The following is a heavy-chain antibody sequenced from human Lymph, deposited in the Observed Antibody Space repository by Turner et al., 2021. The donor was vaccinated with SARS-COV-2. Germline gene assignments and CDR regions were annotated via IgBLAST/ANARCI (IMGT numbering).Heavy chain of an antibody. V-gene: IGHV3-30-3*01. J-gene: IGHJ4*02. D-gene: IGHD3-10*01. Sequence: QVKLGESGGGVIQPGRSLRLSCAAAGFTISSYARHWVHQAPGKGLEWVAVISFDGNNKYDTDAVKGRFTISRDNSKNTLYLQLNSLRPEDTAVYYCARGDYYGSGTYPGKTFDYWGQGTLVTVSS. CDR2: ISFDGNNK. CDR1: GFTISSYA. CDR3: ARGDYYGSGTYPGKTFDY.